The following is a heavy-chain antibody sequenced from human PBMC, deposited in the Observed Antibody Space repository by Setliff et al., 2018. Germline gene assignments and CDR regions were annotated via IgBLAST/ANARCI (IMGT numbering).Heavy chain of an antibody. Sequence: GESLKISCKGSGYSFTSYWIGWVRQMPGKGLEWMGIIYPGDSDTRYSPSFQGQVNISADKSISTAYLQMNSLRVEDTAVYYCVMGSGALGPNWGQGTLVTVSS. CDR3: VMGSGALGPN. V-gene: IGHV5-51*01. D-gene: IGHD3-10*01. J-gene: IGHJ4*02. CDR2: IYPGDSDT. CDR1: GYSFTSYW.